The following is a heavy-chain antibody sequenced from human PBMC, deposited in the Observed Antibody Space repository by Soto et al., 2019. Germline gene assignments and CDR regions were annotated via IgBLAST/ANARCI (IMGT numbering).Heavy chain of an antibody. J-gene: IGHJ4*02. CDR3: ARGPPPSIAARRGDYFDY. CDR1: GWSFSGYY. Sequence: SETLSLTCAVYGWSFSGYYWSWIRQPPGKGLEWIGEINHSGSTNYNPSLKSRVTISVDTSKNQFSLKLSSVTAADTAVYYCARGPPPSIAARRGDYFDYWGQGTLVTVSS. V-gene: IGHV4-34*01. D-gene: IGHD6-6*01. CDR2: INHSGST.